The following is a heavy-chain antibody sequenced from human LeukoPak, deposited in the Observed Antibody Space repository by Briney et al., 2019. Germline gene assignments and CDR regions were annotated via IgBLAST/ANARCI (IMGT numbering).Heavy chain of an antibody. J-gene: IGHJ6*03. V-gene: IGHV3-21*01. D-gene: IGHD6-13*01. CDR2: ISSSSSYI. CDR1: GFTFSSYS. Sequence: PGGSLRLSCAASGFTFSSYSMNWVRQAPGKGLEWVSSISSSSSYIYYADSVKGRFTISRDNAKNSLYLQMNSLRAEDTAVYYCARETGSSGWYYYYYYYMDVWGKGTTVTVSS. CDR3: ARETGSSGWYYYYYYYMDV.